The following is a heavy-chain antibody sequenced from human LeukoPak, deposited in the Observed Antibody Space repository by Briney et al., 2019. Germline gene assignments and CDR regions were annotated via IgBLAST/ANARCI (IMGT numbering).Heavy chain of an antibody. Sequence: GGSLRLSCEASGFTVSSNYMSWVRQAPGKGLEWVSVIYRDGSTYYADSVKGRFTISRDSSRNTLYLQMNSLRAEDTAVYYCAKVYGWYGEGYFDYWGQGTLVTVYS. CDR3: AKVYGWYGEGYFDY. V-gene: IGHV3-53*01. J-gene: IGHJ4*02. D-gene: IGHD3-10*01. CDR1: GFTVSSNY. CDR2: IYRDGST.